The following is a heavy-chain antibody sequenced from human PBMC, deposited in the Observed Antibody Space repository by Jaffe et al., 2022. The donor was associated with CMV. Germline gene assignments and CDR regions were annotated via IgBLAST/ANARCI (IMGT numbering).Heavy chain of an antibody. D-gene: IGHD6-13*01. CDR2: ISGSGGST. CDR3: AKGAEYSSSWYVIGGTSYYYGMDV. V-gene: IGHV3-23*01. J-gene: IGHJ6*02. Sequence: EVQLLESGGGLVQPGGSLRLSCAASGFTFSSYAMSWVRQAPGKGLEWVSAISGSGGSTYYADSVKGRFTISRDNSKNTLYLQMNSLRAEDTAVYYCAKGAEYSSSWYVIGGTSYYYGMDVWGQGTTVTVSS. CDR1: GFTFSSYA.